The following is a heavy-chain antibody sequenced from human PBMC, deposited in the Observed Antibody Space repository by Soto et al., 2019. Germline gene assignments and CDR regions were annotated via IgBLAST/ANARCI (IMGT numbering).Heavy chain of an antibody. D-gene: IGHD3-22*01. Sequence: VGSLRLSCAASGFTFSSYWMHWVRQAPGKGLVWVSRINSDGSSTSYADSVKGRFTISRDNAKNTLYLQMNSLRAEDTAVYYCARDVGTYDSSGYYYYYGMDVWGQGTTVTVSS. CDR3: ARDVGTYDSSGYYYYYGMDV. J-gene: IGHJ6*02. CDR2: INSDGSST. CDR1: GFTFSSYW. V-gene: IGHV3-74*01.